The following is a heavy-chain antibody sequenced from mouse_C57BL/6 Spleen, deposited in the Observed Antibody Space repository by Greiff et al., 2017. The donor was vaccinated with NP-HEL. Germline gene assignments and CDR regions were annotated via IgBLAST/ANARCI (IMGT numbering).Heavy chain of an antibody. V-gene: IGHV1-81*01. CDR3: ARGGDYDPYFDY. CDR1: GYTFTSYG. D-gene: IGHD2-4*01. J-gene: IGHJ2*01. Sequence: QVQLQQSGAELARPGASVKLSCKASGYTFTSYGISWVKQRTGQGLEWIGEIYPRSGNTYYNEKFKGKATLTADKSSSTAYMELRSLTSEDAAVYVCARGGDYDPYFDYWGQGTTLTVSS. CDR2: IYPRSGNT.